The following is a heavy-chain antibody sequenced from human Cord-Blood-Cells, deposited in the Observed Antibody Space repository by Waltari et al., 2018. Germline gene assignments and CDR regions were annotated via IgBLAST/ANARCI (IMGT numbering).Heavy chain of an antibody. V-gene: IGHV2-70*04. CDR2: IDWDDDK. Sequence: QVTLKESGPALVKPTQTLTLTCTFSGFSLSTSGMRVSWIRQPPGKALEWLARIDWDDDKFYSTSLKTRLTISKDTSKNQVVLTMTNMDPVDTATYYCARTGYSSSWFDYWGQGTLVTVSS. D-gene: IGHD6-13*01. CDR1: GFSLSTSGMR. J-gene: IGHJ4*02. CDR3: ARTGYSSSWFDY.